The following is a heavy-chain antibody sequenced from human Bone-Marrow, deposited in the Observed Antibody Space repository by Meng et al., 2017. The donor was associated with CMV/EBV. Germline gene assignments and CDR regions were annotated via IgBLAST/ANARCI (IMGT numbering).Heavy chain of an antibody. Sequence: GESLKISCAASGFTFSSYWMSWVRQAPGKGLEWVANIKQDGSEKYYVDSVKGRFTISRDNAKNSLYLQMNSLRAEDTAVYYCARGTNKYDSSGYFVDYWGQGTLVTVSS. CDR1: GFTFSSYW. D-gene: IGHD3-22*01. J-gene: IGHJ4*02. CDR3: ARGTNKYDSSGYFVDY. V-gene: IGHV3-7*01. CDR2: IKQDGSEK.